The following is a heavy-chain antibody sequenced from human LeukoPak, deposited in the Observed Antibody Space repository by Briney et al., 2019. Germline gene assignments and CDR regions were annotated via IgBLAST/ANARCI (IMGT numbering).Heavy chain of an antibody. CDR2: INPNSGGT. V-gene: IGHV1-2*02. D-gene: IGHD2-2*01. J-gene: IGHJ4*02. CDR1: GYTFTGYY. CDR3: ARGGSRYCSSTSCLRTFDY. Sequence: ASVKVSCKASGYTFTGYYMHWVRQAPGQGLEWMGWINPNSGGTNYAQKFQGRVTMTRDTSISTAYMELSRLRSDDTAVYYCARGGSRYCSSTSCLRTFDYWGQVTLVTVSS.